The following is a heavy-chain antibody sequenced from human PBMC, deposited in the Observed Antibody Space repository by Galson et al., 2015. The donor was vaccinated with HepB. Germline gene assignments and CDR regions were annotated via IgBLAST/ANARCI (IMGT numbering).Heavy chain of an antibody. D-gene: IGHD1-20*01. Sequence: VKVSCKASGGTFSSYAISWVRQAPGQGLEWMGGIIPIFGTANYAQKFQGRVTITADESTSTAYMELSSLRSEDTAVYYCARGLGITGTTSHYYYGMDVWGQGTTVTVSS. CDR2: IIPIFGTA. V-gene: IGHV1-69*13. J-gene: IGHJ6*02. CDR1: GGTFSSYA. CDR3: ARGLGITGTTSHYYYGMDV.